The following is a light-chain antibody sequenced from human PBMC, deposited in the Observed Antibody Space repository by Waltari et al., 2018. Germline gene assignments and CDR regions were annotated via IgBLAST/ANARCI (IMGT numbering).Light chain of an antibody. Sequence: QLVLTQSPSASASLGASVKLTCTLTGEYSAYAIAWHQRQPEKGPRYLMNVNSDGSHDKADGIPERCSGSSAWAERYLIISRLQSDDEADYFCQTWGMNIQVFGGGTRLTVL. CDR2: VNSDGSH. V-gene: IGLV4-69*01. J-gene: IGLJ3*02. CDR1: GEYSAYA. CDR3: QTWGMNIQV.